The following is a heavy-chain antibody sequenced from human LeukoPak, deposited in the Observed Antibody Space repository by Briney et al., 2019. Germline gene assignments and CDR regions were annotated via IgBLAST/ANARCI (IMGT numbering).Heavy chain of an antibody. CDR3: ARVGYCSSTSCYVGSYWDY. Sequence: ASVKVSCKASGYTFTGYYMHWVRQAPGQGLEWMGWINPNSGGTNYAQKFQGRVTMTRDTSISTAYMELSRLRSDDTAVYYCARVGYCSSTSCYVGSYWDYWGQGTLVTVSS. CDR1: GYTFTGYY. V-gene: IGHV1-2*02. CDR2: INPNSGGT. D-gene: IGHD2-2*01. J-gene: IGHJ4*02.